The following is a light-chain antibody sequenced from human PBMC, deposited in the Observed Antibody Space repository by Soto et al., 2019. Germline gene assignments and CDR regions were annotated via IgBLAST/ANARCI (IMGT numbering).Light chain of an antibody. V-gene: IGLV1-44*01. CDR3: ATWDDNMNGL. J-gene: IGLJ3*02. CDR2: NYN. Sequence: QSVLTQPPSASGTPGQRVTISCSGSSPDIGSNPVTWYQHLPGAAPKLLIYNYNQRPSGAPDRFSGSQSGTSASLAISGLQSEDEAHYYCATWDDNMNGLFGGGTKLTVL. CDR1: SPDIGSNP.